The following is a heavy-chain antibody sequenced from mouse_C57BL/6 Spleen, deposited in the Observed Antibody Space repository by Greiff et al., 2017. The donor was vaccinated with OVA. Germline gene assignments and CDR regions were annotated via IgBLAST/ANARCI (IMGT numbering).Heavy chain of an antibody. Sequence: VQLKQSGPELVKPGASVKISCKASGYSFTDYNMNWVKQSNGKSLEWIGVINPNYGTTSYNQKFKGKATLTVDQSSSTAYMQLNSLTSEDSAVYYCARSGAPPTYYYGSSNYFDYWGQGTTLTVSS. J-gene: IGHJ2*01. CDR3: ARSGAPPTYYYGSSNYFDY. CDR1: GYSFTDYN. CDR2: INPNYGTT. D-gene: IGHD1-1*01. V-gene: IGHV1-39*01.